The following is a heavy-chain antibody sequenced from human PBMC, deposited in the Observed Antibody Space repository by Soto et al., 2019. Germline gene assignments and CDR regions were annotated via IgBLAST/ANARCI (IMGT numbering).Heavy chain of an antibody. CDR3: SRRRSSWYAFDI. CDR1: GGSMSSYF. V-gene: IGHV4-59*08. D-gene: IGHD6-13*01. Sequence: QVQLQESGPGLVKPSETLSVTCTVSGGSMSSYFWSWIRQPPGKGLEWIGEIYKSGSTDYNPSLKSRYTISADTSKNHFSLRLSSVTAADTAVYYCSRRRSSWYAFDIWGQGTMVNVSS. J-gene: IGHJ3*02. CDR2: IYKSGST.